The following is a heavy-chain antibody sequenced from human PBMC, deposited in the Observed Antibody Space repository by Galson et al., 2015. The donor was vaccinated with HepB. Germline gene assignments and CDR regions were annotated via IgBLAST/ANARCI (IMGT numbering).Heavy chain of an antibody. CDR2: ISAYNGNT. CDR1: GYTFTSYG. J-gene: IGHJ6*03. Sequence: SVKVSCKASGYTFTSYGISWVRQAPGQGLEWMGWISAYNGNTNYAQKLQGRVTMTTDTSTSTAYMELRSLRSDDTAVYYCARWRGYSSSWHYYYYYYMDVWGKGTTVTVSS. CDR3: ARWRGYSSSWHYYYYYYMDV. D-gene: IGHD6-13*01. V-gene: IGHV1-18*01.